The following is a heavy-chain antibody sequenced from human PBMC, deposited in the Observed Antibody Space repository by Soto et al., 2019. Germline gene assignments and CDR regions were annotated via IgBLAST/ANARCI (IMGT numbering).Heavy chain of an antibody. CDR3: ARDRVATTFPEYYYYGMDV. CDR2: ISSSSSTI. J-gene: IGHJ6*02. CDR1: GFTFSSYS. V-gene: IGHV3-48*02. D-gene: IGHD5-12*01. Sequence: GGSLRLSCAASGFTFSSYSMNWVRQAPGKGLEWVSYISSSSSTIYYADSVKGRFTISRDNAKNSLYLQMNSLRDEDTAVYYCARDRVATTFPEYYYYGMDVWGQGTTVTVSS.